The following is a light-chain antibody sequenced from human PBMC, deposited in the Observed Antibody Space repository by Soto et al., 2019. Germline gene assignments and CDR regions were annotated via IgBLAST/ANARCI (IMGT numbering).Light chain of an antibody. Sequence: EIVLTQSPATLSLSPGERATLSCRASQSVSSYLALYQQKPGQAPRLLIYDASNRATGIPARFSGSGSGTDFTLTISSLEPEDFAVYYCQQRFNWLLTFGGGTKVDIK. CDR3: QQRFNWLLT. V-gene: IGKV3-11*01. CDR2: DAS. J-gene: IGKJ4*01. CDR1: QSVSSY.